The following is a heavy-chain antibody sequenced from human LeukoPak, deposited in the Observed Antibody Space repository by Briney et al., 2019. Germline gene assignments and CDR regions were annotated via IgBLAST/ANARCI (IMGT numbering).Heavy chain of an antibody. Sequence: SETLSLTCTVSGGSISSYYWSWIRQPPGKGLEWIGYIYYSGSTNYNPSLKSRVTISVDTSKNQFSLKLSSVTAADTAVYYWARGRDIVATVDWGQGTLVTVSS. CDR1: GGSISSYY. CDR2: IYYSGST. V-gene: IGHV4-59*01. J-gene: IGHJ4*02. D-gene: IGHD5-12*01. CDR3: ARGRDIVATVD.